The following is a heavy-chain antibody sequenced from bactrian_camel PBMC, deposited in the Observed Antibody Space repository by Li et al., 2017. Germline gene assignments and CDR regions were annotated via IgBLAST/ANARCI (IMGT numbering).Heavy chain of an antibody. Sequence: HVQLVESGGGSVQTGGSLRLTCAASSTHTYSSSCIGWFRQSPGKEREGIAAVNTGVGDYVTRYADFVKGRFTISGDAANNMVYLHMASLKPEDTAMYYCAANCFAMDGQEWRSTYWGPGTQVTVS. V-gene: IGHV3S54*01. CDR3: AANCFAMDGQEWRSTY. D-gene: IGHD1*01. J-gene: IGHJ4*01. CDR2: VNTGVGDYVT. CDR1: STHTYSSSC.